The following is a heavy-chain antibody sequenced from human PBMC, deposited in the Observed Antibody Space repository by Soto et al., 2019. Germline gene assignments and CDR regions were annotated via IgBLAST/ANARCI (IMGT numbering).Heavy chain of an antibody. CDR1: GITFRRHT. V-gene: IGHV3-23*01. CDR2: IDPSGANK. J-gene: IGHJ4*02. D-gene: IGHD3-16*01. CDR3: VSWVSAHFDY. Sequence: PGGSLRLSCAASGITFRRHTMSWVRQAPGTGLEWVSTIDPSGANKNYADSVKGRFTITRDNSRNTLDLQMNSLRVVDTALYYCVSWVSAHFDYWGQGTPVTVSS.